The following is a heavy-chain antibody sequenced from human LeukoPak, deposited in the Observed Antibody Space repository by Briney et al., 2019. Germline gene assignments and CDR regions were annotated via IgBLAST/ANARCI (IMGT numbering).Heavy chain of an antibody. V-gene: IGHV3-74*01. Sequence: GGSLRLSCAASGFTFSDYYMSWIRQAPGKGLVWVSRINSDGSSTSYADSVKGRFTISRDNAKNTLYLQMNSLRAEDTAVYYCARSPGPMVRGVNDYWGQGTLVTVSS. CDR3: ARSPGPMVRGVNDY. CDR1: GFTFSDYY. D-gene: IGHD3-10*01. J-gene: IGHJ4*02. CDR2: INSDGSST.